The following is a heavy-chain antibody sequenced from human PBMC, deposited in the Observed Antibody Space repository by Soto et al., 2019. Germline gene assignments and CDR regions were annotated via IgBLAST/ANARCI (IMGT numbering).Heavy chain of an antibody. V-gene: IGHV3-73*01. D-gene: IGHD3-10*01. CDR3: TRLISADQDY. Sequence: EVLLVESGGGLVQPGGSLKLSCADSGFVFKDSSIPCVRQASGKGLEWVGRIRDRSFSYATAYAASVKGRFTISRDDSTNTAYLQMNSLQTEDTAIYSCTRLISADQDYWGQGALVTVSS. CDR1: GFVFKDSS. CDR2: IRDRSFSYAT. J-gene: IGHJ4*02.